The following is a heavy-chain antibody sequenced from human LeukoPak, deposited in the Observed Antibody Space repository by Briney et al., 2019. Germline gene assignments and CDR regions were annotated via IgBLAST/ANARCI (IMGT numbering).Heavy chain of an antibody. V-gene: IGHV1-69*13. CDR2: IIPIFGTA. CDR3: AREGPILYYYGMDV. D-gene: IGHD2/OR15-2a*01. J-gene: IGHJ6*02. Sequence: GASVTVSCTASGGTFSIYAISWVRQAPGQGLEWMGGIIPIFGTANYAQKFQGRVTITADESTSTAYMELSSLRSEDTAVYYCAREGPILYYYGMDVWGQGTTVTVSS. CDR1: GGTFSIYA.